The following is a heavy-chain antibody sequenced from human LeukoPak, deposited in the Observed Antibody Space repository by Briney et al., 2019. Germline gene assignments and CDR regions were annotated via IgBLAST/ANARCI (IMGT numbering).Heavy chain of an antibody. CDR1: GYTFTSYG. CDR2: ISAYNGNT. Sequence: ASVKVSCKASGYTFTSYGISWVRQAPGQGLEWMGWISAYNGNTNYAQKLQGRVTMTTDTSTSTAYMELRSLRSDDTAVYYCARDGEQWLVTNWFDPWGQGTLVTVSS. CDR3: ARDGEQWLVTNWFDP. V-gene: IGHV1-18*01. D-gene: IGHD6-19*01. J-gene: IGHJ5*02.